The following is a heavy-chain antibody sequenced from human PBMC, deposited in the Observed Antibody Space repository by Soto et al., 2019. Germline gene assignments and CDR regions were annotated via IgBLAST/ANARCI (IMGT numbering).Heavy chain of an antibody. Sequence: PGGSLRLSCAASGFTFDDYAMHWVRQAPGKGLEWVSGISWNSGSIGYADSVKGRFTISRDNAKNSLYLQMNSLRAEDTALYYCAKERLAVQHGMDVWGQGTTVTVSS. J-gene: IGHJ6*02. CDR3: AKERLAVQHGMDV. D-gene: IGHD4-17*01. CDR2: ISWNSGSI. V-gene: IGHV3-9*01. CDR1: GFTFDDYA.